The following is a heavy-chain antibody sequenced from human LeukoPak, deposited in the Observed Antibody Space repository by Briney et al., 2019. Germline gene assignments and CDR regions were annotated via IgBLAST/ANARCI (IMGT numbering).Heavy chain of an antibody. D-gene: IGHD5-12*01. CDR3: ARPTNIVATIESWFDP. CDR1: GFTFSSYW. J-gene: IGHJ5*02. Sequence: GGSLRLSCAASGFTFSSYWMHWVRQAPGKGLVWVSRINSVGSSTSYEDSVKGRFTISRDNAKNTLYLQMNSLRAEDTAVYYCARPTNIVATIESWFDPWGQGTLVTVSS. V-gene: IGHV3-74*01. CDR2: INSVGSST.